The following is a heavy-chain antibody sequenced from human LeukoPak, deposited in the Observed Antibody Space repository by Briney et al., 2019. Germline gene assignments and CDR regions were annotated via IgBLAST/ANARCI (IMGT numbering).Heavy chain of an antibody. CDR1: GFTFSDYY. CDR3: AKVTPPRVRVDDAFDI. CDR2: ITVSGGGT. J-gene: IGHJ3*02. D-gene: IGHD2-21*01. Sequence: GGSLRLSCAASGFTFSDYYMTWVRQAPGKGLEWVSAITVSGGGTYYADSVKGRFTISRDNSKNTLYLQMNSLRAEDTAVYYCAKVTPPRVRVDDAFDIWGQGAMVTVSS. V-gene: IGHV3-23*01.